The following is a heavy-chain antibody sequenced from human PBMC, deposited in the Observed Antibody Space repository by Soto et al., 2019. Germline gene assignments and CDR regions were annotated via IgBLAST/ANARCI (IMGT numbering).Heavy chain of an antibody. CDR1: GYSFTNYW. V-gene: IGHV5-51*01. CDR3: ARTSHYDSSGYYDAFDV. Sequence: GESLKISCKGSGYSFTNYWIGWVRQMPGKGLEWMGIIYPGDSDIRFSPFFQGQVTISVDKSINPAYLQWSSLMASDTAMYYCARTSHYDSSGYYDAFDVWGQGTMVT. D-gene: IGHD3-22*01. J-gene: IGHJ3*01. CDR2: IYPGDSDI.